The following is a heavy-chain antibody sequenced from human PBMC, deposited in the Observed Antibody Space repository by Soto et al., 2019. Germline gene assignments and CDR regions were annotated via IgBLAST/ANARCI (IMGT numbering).Heavy chain of an antibody. D-gene: IGHD4-17*01. J-gene: IGHJ4*02. CDR2: IYYSGST. CDR1: GGSISSYY. CDR3: ARAYGDYVFDF. V-gene: IGHV4-59*01. Sequence: PSETLSLTCTVSGGSISSYYWSWIRQPPGKGLEWIGYIYYSGSTHYNPSLKSRVTISVDTSKNHFSLKLSSVTATDTAVYYCARAYGDYVFDFWGQGTLVTVSS.